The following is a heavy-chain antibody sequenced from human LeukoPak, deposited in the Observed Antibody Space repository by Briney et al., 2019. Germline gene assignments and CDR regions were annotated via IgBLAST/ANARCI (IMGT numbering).Heavy chain of an antibody. Sequence: GGSLRLPCAASGFTFSSYAMSWVRQASGKGLEWVGRIRSKANSYATAYAASVKGRFTISGDDSKNTAYLQMNSLKTEDTAVYYCTRLGGATIFDYWGQGTLVTVSS. V-gene: IGHV3-73*01. J-gene: IGHJ4*02. CDR3: TRLGGATIFDY. CDR1: GFTFSSYA. CDR2: IRSKANSYAT. D-gene: IGHD3-16*01.